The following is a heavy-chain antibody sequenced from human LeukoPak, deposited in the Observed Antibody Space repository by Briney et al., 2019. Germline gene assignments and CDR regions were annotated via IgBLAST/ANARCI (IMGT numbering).Heavy chain of an antibody. Sequence: PSETLSLTCTVSGGSISSYFWSWIRQPPGKGLEWIGYIFYNGSTNYNPSLKSRVTISVDTSKNQFSLKLSSVTAADTAVYYCAIQGGWLQSFDYWGQGTLVTVSS. D-gene: IGHD5-24*01. CDR2: IFYNGST. CDR3: AIQGGWLQSFDY. CDR1: GGSISSYF. V-gene: IGHV4-59*01. J-gene: IGHJ4*02.